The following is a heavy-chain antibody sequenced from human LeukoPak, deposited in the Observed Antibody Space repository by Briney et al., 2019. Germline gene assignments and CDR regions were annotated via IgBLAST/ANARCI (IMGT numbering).Heavy chain of an antibody. V-gene: IGHV4-59*13. CDR2: IYYSGIT. D-gene: IGHD2-21*01. CDR1: DGSISNYY. CDR3: AGDTYGFVY. J-gene: IGHJ4*02. Sequence: SETLSLTCTVSDGSISNYYWNWIRQPPGKGLEWIGYIYYSGITFYNPSLKTRFTMSLHTSKNQCSLKLTPVPAADSAVYYCAGDTYGFVYWGEGALVTVSP.